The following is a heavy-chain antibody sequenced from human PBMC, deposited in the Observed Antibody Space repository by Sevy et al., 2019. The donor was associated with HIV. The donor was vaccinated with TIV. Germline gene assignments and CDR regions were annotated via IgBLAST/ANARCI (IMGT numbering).Heavy chain of an antibody. V-gene: IGHV3-30*03. CDR3: ARVGYCSSTSCYYFDY. Sequence: GGSLRLSCAASGFTFSSYGMHWVRQAPGKGLEWVAVISYDGSNKYYADSVKGRFTISRDNSKNTLYLQMNSLRAEDTAVYYCARVGYCSSTSCYYFDYWGQGTLVTVSS. D-gene: IGHD2-2*01. J-gene: IGHJ4*02. CDR2: ISYDGSNK. CDR1: GFTFSSYG.